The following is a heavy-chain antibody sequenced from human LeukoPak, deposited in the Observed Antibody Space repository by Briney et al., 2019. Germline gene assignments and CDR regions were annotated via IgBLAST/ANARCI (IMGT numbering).Heavy chain of an antibody. D-gene: IGHD2-2*01. V-gene: IGHV4-38-2*02. CDR2: IYHSGST. CDR3: ARDNFSRTSWGYDYYMDV. J-gene: IGHJ6*03. CDR1: GYSINSGYY. Sequence: SETLSLTCTVSGYSINSGYYWGWIRQPPGKGLEWIGSIYHSGSTYHNPSLKSRVTISVDTSKNQLSLKLTSMTAADTAVYYCARDNFSRTSWGYDYYMDVWGKGTTVTVSS.